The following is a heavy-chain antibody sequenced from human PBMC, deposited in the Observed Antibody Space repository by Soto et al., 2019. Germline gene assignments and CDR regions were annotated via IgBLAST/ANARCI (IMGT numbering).Heavy chain of an antibody. D-gene: IGHD3-22*01. CDR1: GFTFSDYY. V-gene: IGHV3-11*06. CDR2: IRSRGDYT. J-gene: IGHJ4*02. CDR3: ARDYSSGYYWDDY. Sequence: LRLSCAASGFTFSDYYMSWIRQAPGKGLEWIAYIRSRGDYTTYADSLKGRFTISRDNAKNSLFLQMNSLRAEDTAVYYCARDYSSGYYWDDYWGQGTLVTVSS.